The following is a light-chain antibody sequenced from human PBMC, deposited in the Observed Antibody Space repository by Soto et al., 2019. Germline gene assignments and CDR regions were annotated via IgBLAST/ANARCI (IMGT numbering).Light chain of an antibody. Sequence: DIQMTQSPSTLSASVGGRVTITCRASQSISVWLAWYQQKPGKAPKPLIYKAPSLESGAPLRFSGSGSGTEFTLPINRPQPDDFATYFCQQHHSFSRTFGPGPRVEIK. V-gene: IGKV1-5*03. CDR3: QQHHSFSRT. J-gene: IGKJ1*01. CDR1: QSISVW. CDR2: KAP.